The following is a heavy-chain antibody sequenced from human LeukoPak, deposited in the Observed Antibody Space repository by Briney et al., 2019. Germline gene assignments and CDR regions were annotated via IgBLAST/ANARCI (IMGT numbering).Heavy chain of an antibody. CDR3: AKWELYSGFYYIDY. D-gene: IGHD1-26*01. J-gene: IGHJ4*02. CDR2: IKPDGSLI. Sequence: GGSLRLSCAASGFTFSTYAMSWVRQGPGKGLEWVANIKPDGSLIYYVDSVKGRFTISRDNAKNSLYLQMNSLRAEDTAVYYCAKWELYSGFYYIDYWGQGTLATVSS. CDR1: GFTFSTYA. V-gene: IGHV3-7*01.